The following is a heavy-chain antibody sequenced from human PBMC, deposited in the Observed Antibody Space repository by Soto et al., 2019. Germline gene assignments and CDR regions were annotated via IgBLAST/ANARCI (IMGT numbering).Heavy chain of an antibody. J-gene: IGHJ5*02. D-gene: IGHD3-10*01. V-gene: IGHV4-4*07. Sequence: SETLSLTCTVSGGSIISYYCMLIRQPAGKGLEWIGRIYTSGSTNYNSFFKSRATMSVDVSKNQFSLKLSSVTAADTAVYYCARDGGHWFDPWGQGTLVTVSS. CDR2: IYTSGST. CDR3: ARDGGHWFDP. CDR1: GGSIISYY.